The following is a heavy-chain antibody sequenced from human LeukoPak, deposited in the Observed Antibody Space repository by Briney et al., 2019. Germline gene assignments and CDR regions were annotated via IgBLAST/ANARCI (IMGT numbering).Heavy chain of an antibody. Sequence: SETLSLTCSVSGYSISSGYHWAWFRQTPGKRLEWLGSIYQDGSTYDNMSLKSRVTLSVDTSTNQFSLKMKTVTVADTAVYYCARLVGSSWYREVLRGRDYWGQGTLVTVSS. V-gene: IGHV4-38-2*02. CDR2: IYQDGST. CDR1: GYSISSGYH. CDR3: ARLVGSSWYREVLRGRDY. D-gene: IGHD6-13*01. J-gene: IGHJ4*02.